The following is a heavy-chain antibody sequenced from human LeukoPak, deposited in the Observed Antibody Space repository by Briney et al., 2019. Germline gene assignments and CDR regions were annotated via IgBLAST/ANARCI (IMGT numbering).Heavy chain of an antibody. CDR3: ARGNAFDI. CDR2: IYYSGST. Sequence: PSETLSLTCTVSSRSISSSSYYWGWIRQPPGKGLEWIGSIYYSGSTYYNPSLKSRVTISVDTSKNQFSLKLSSVTAADTAVYYCARGNAFDIWDQGTMVTVSS. J-gene: IGHJ3*02. CDR1: SRSISSSSYY. V-gene: IGHV4-39*07.